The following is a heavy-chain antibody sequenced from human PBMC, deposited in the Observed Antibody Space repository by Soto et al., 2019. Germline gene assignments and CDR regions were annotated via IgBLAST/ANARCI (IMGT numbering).Heavy chain of an antibody. CDR2: IIPIFGTT. D-gene: IGHD3-3*01. Sequence: PAKVSCKASGGSFTYTLSWVRQAPGQGLEWMGGIIPIFGTTNYAQKFQGRITMTADDSTKTAYMELSSLRSEDTAVYYCARVLSITIFGVAGDWFDPWG. CDR1: GGSFTYT. J-gene: IGHJ5*02. V-gene: IGHV1-69*13. CDR3: ARVLSITIFGVAGDWFDP.